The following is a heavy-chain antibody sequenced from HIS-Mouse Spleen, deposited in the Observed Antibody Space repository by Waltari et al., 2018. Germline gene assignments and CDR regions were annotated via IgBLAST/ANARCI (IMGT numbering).Heavy chain of an antibody. CDR1: GFTFSSYA. CDR3: AKVSTRILYFQH. J-gene: IGHJ1*01. V-gene: IGHV3-23*01. D-gene: IGHD2-15*01. Sequence: EVQLLESGGGLVQPGGSLRLSCAASGFTFSSYARSWARQAPGKGLEWVSAISGSGGSTYYADSVKGRFTSSRDNSKNTLYLQMNSLRAEDTAVYYCAKVSTRILYFQHWGQGTLVTVSS. CDR2: ISGSGGST.